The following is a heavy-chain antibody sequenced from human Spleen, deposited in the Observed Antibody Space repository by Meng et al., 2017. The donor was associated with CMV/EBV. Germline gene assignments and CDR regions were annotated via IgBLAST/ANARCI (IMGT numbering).Heavy chain of an antibody. J-gene: IGHJ1*01. CDR1: GGSFSGYY. D-gene: IGHD1-26*01. Sequence: LTCAVYGGSFSGYYWSWIRQPPGKGLEWIGEINHSGSTNYNPSLKSRVTISVDTSKNQFSLKLSSVTAADTAVYYCARVVGGATYGYWGQGTLVTVS. CDR2: INHSGST. V-gene: IGHV4-34*01. CDR3: ARVVGGATYGY.